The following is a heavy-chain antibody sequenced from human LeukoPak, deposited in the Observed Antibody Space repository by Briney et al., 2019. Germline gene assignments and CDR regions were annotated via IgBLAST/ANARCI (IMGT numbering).Heavy chain of an antibody. CDR2: IIPIFGTA. V-gene: IGHV1-69*13. Sequence: SVKVSCKASGGTFSSYAISWVRQAPGQGLEWTGGIIPIFGTANYAQKFQGRVTITADESTSTAYMELSSLRSEDTAVYYCARNGQPHGGEFDYWGQGTLVTVSS. CDR3: ARNGQPHGGEFDY. CDR1: GGTFSSYA. D-gene: IGHD2-8*01. J-gene: IGHJ4*02.